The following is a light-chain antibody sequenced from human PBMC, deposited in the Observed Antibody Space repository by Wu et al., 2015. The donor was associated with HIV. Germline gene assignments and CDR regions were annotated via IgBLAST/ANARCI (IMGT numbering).Light chain of an antibody. CDR2: GAS. Sequence: AWYQPRSLATPPQRAYLQSMGASNRATGIPARFSGSGSETDFTLTISSLEPEDFAVYYCQQRSVLWTFGQGT. CDR3: QQRSVLWT. J-gene: IGKJ1*01. V-gene: IGKV3-11*01.